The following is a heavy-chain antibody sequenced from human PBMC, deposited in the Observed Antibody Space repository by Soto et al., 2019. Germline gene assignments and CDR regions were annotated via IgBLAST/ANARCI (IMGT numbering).Heavy chain of an antibody. D-gene: IGHD6-13*01. CDR1: GGSISSYY. Sequence: SETLSLTCTVSGGSISSYYWSWIRQPPGKGLEWIGYIYYSGSTNYNPSLKSRVTISVDTSKNQFSLKLSSVTAADTAVYYCAGGNPQYSSSWSRADYGMDVWGQGTTVTVSS. V-gene: IGHV4-59*08. J-gene: IGHJ6*02. CDR3: AGGNPQYSSSWSRADYGMDV. CDR2: IYYSGST.